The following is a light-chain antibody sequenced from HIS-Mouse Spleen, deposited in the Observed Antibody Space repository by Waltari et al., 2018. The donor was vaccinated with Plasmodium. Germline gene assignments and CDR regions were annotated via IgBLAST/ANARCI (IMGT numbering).Light chain of an antibody. CDR2: EDS. CDR3: YSTDSSGNHRV. V-gene: IGLV3-10*01. J-gene: IGLJ3*02. CDR1: ALPKKY. Sequence: SYELTQPPPASVSPGQTARIPCSGDALPKKYAYWYKQKSGQAPVLVIYEDSKRPSGIPERFSGSSSGTMATLTISGAQVEDEADYYCYSTDSSGNHRVFGGGTKLTVL.